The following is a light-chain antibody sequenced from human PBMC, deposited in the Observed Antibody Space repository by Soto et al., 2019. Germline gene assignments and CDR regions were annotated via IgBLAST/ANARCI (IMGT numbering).Light chain of an antibody. V-gene: IGKV3-11*01. Sequence: EIVLTQSPDTLSLSPGERATPSCRASQSVGNSFAWYQQKAGQAPRLLIYDASKRATGIPARFSGSGSGTDFTLTISSLEPEDFAVYSCQQRKNWALTFGGGTNIEIK. J-gene: IGKJ4*01. CDR1: QSVGNS. CDR2: DAS. CDR3: QQRKNWALT.